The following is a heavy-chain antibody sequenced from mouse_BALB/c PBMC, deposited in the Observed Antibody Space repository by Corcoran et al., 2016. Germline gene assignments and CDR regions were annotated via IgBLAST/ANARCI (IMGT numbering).Heavy chain of an antibody. J-gene: IGHJ4*01. V-gene: IGHV1-19*01. CDR3: ARRVDY. CDR1: GYTFTDYY. CDR2: VNPYNGGT. Sequence: EVQLQQSGPELVKPGASVKMSCKASGYTFTDYYMDWVKQSHGESFEWIGRVNPYNGGTSYNQKFKGKATLTVDKSSSTAYMELNSLTSEDSAVYYCARRVDYWGQGTSVTVSS.